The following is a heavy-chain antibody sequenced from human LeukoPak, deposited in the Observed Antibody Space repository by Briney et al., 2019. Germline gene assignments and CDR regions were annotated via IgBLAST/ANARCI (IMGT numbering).Heavy chain of an antibody. CDR2: IIPTLEIA. D-gene: IGHD5-18*01. V-gene: IGHV1-69*04. CDR1: GGTFSSYA. CDR3: ARVLSGSWLWF. J-gene: IGHJ4*02. Sequence: SVEVSCKASGGTFSSYAITWVRQAPGQGLEWMGRIIPTLEIANYAQKFQGRVTTTADKSTSTAYMELSSLRPEDTAVYYCARVLSGSWLWFWGQGTLATVSS.